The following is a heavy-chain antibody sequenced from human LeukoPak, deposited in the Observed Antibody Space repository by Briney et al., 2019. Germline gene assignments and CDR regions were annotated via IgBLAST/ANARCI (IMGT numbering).Heavy chain of an antibody. D-gene: IGHD3-10*01. Sequence: SQTLSLTCTVSGGSISSYYWSWIRQPPGKGLEWIGYIYYTGSTSYNPSLKSRVTISMDTSKNQFSLKLSSVTAADSAVYYCARSDYSGSGTYTEFDAFDIWGQGPMVTVSS. CDR3: ARSDYSGSGTYTEFDAFDI. J-gene: IGHJ3*02. CDR2: IYYTGST. V-gene: IGHV4-59*01. CDR1: GGSISSYY.